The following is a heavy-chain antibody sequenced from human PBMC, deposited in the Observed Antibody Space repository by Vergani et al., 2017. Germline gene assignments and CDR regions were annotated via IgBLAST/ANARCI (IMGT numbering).Heavy chain of an antibody. CDR3: AKARYPNCKGGKFYSNYYGLNL. V-gene: IGHV3-23*01. Sequence: EVQLLESGGNLIQPGGSLRLSCGASGFTFSSYAMTWVRLAPGKGLQWVSAISGSGGNTFYTDSVKGRFTISRDNSKDTLYLQMNSLRVEDTAIYYCAKARYPNCKGGKFYSNYYGLNLWGQGITVTVSS. CDR2: ISGSGGNT. D-gene: IGHD4-23*01. J-gene: IGHJ6*02. CDR1: GFTFSSYA.